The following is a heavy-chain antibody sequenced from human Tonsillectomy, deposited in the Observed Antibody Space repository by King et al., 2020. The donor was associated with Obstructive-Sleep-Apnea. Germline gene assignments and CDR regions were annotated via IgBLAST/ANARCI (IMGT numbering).Heavy chain of an antibody. V-gene: IGHV3-23*04. D-gene: IGHD3-22*01. J-gene: IGHJ3*02. CDR3: AKVGNDSSGYYDVFDI. CDR1: GFTFSSFA. CDR2: IGGSGAST. Sequence: EVQLVESGGGLIQSGGSLRLSCAASGFTFSSFATTWGRQAPGKGLEWVSAIGGSGASTYYADSVKGRLTISRDNSKNTLYLQMNSLRAEDTAVYYCAKVGNDSSGYYDVFDIWGQGTMVTVSS.